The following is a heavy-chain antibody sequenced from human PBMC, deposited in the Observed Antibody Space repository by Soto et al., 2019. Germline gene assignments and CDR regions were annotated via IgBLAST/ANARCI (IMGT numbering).Heavy chain of an antibody. V-gene: IGHV3-30-3*01. CDR2: ISYDGSKK. CDR1: GVTFSSYA. D-gene: IGHD3-22*01. J-gene: IGHJ3*02. Sequence: QVQLVESGGGVVQPGRSLRLSCAASGVTFSSYAMHWVRQAPGKGLEWVAVISYDGSKKFSADSVKGRFTISRDNSKCTLYLHMNFLRAEDTAVYYCARDQDYAESSGGDTCDTWGQGTMVTVSS. CDR3: ARDQDYAESSGGDTCDT.